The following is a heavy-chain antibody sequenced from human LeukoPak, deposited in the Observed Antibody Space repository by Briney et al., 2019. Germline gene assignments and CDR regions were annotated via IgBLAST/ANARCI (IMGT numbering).Heavy chain of an antibody. CDR2: IYYSGST. CDR3: ARDARYGSGSYLDY. J-gene: IGHJ4*02. D-gene: IGHD3-10*01. Sequence: SETLSLTCTVSGGSISSYYWSWIRQPPGKGLEWIGYIYYSGSTNYNPSLKSRVTISVDTSKNQFSLKLSSVTAADTAVYYCARDARYGSGSYLDYWGQGTLVTVSS. V-gene: IGHV4-59*01. CDR1: GGSISSYY.